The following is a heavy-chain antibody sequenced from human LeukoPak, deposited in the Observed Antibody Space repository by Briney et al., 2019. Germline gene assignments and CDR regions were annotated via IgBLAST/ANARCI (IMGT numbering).Heavy chain of an antibody. Sequence: PSETLSLTCTVSGGSISSSSYYWGWIRQPPGKGLEWIGEINHSGSTNYNPSLKSRVTISVDTSKNQFSLKLSSVTAADTAVYYCAREKQWLAGGVYYYYYGTDVWGQGTTVTVSS. D-gene: IGHD6-19*01. CDR2: INHSGST. CDR3: AREKQWLAGGVYYYYYGTDV. CDR1: GGSISSSSYY. J-gene: IGHJ6*02. V-gene: IGHV4-39*07.